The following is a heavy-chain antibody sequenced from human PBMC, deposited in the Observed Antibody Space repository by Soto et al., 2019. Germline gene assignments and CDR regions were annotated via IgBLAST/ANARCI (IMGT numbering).Heavy chain of an antibody. V-gene: IGHV3-48*04. D-gene: IGHD6-19*01. Sequence: EVQLVESGGGLVQPGGSLRLSCAASGFRFSSYSMIWVRQAPGKGPEWVSYIDHSSSSVRYVDSVEGRFTISRDNAKDSLSLQMDSLRVEDTAMYYCAVGIAVARGYFDLWGRGTLVTVSS. J-gene: IGHJ2*01. CDR3: AVGIAVARGYFDL. CDR2: IDHSSSSV. CDR1: GFRFSSYS.